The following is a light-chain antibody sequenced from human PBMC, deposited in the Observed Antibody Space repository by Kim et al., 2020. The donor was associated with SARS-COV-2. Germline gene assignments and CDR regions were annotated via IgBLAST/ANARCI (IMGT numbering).Light chain of an antibody. CDR3: QQYDTLPRT. J-gene: IGKJ1*01. Sequence: EIVMTQSPATLSVSPGERVALSCRASQSVGPNLAWYRLIPGQPPKLLIYGASTRATGIPARFSGSGSGTDFTLTITGLQSEDFAFYYCQQYDTLPRTFGQGTKVDIK. CDR1: QSVGPN. CDR2: GAS. V-gene: IGKV3-15*01.